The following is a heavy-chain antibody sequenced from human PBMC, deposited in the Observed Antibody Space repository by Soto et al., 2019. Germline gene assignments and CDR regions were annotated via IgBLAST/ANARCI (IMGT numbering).Heavy chain of an antibody. Sequence: QVQLVQSGAEVKKPAASGKVSCKASGYTFTSYDINWVRQATGQGLEWMGWMNPNSGNPGYAQKFQGRVTMTRKTSISTAYMELSSRRSEDTAVYYCARLPDGYYYYGMDVWGKGTTVTVSS. CDR1: GYTFTSYD. V-gene: IGHV1-8*01. CDR3: ARLPDGYYYYGMDV. CDR2: MNPNSGNP. J-gene: IGHJ6*04.